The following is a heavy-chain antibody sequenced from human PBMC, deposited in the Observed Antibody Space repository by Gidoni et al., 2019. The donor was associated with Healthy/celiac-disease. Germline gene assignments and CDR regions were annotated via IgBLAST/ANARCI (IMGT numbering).Heavy chain of an antibody. D-gene: IGHD5-12*01. J-gene: IGHJ6*02. Sequence: QVQLVQSGAEVKKPGASVKVSCKASGYTFTGYYMHWVRQAPGQGLEWMGWINPNSGGTNYAQKFQGWVTMTRDTSISTAYMELSRLRSDDTAVYYCARNIVATISSYYYYGMDVWGQGTTVTVSS. CDR3: ARNIVATISSYYYYGMDV. V-gene: IGHV1-2*04. CDR2: INPNSGGT. CDR1: GYTFTGYY.